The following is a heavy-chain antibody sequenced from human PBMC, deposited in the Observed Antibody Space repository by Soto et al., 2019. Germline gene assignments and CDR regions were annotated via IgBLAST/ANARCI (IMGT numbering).Heavy chain of an antibody. CDR3: ARLLRSRAPIDY. V-gene: IGHV4-59*08. CDR1: GGSISSYY. CDR2: IYYSGST. J-gene: IGHJ4*02. Sequence: SETLSLTCTVSGGSISSYYWSWIRQPPGKGLEWIGYIYYSGSTNYNPSLKSRVTISVDTSKNQFSLKLSSVTAADTAMYYCARLLRSRAPIDYWGQGTLVTVSS.